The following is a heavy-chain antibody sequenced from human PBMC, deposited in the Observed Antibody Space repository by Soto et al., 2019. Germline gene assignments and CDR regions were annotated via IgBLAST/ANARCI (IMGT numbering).Heavy chain of an antibody. Sequence: GGSLRLSCAVSGFTFSSYAMHWVRQAPGKGLEGGAVISYDGSNKYYADSVKGRFTIPRDNSKNTLYLQMNSLRAEDTAVYYCAREGGDSYGYNYGMDVWGQGTTVTVSS. V-gene: IGHV3-30-3*01. D-gene: IGHD5-18*01. CDR3: AREGGDSYGYNYGMDV. CDR1: GFTFSSYA. CDR2: ISYDGSNK. J-gene: IGHJ6*02.